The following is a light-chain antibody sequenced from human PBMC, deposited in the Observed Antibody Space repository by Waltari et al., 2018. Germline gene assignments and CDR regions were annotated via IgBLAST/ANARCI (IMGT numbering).Light chain of an antibody. Sequence: DIQMTQSPSTLSASVGDRVTITCRASQRINVWLAWYHQKPGKAPDLLVYKASILHAGVPSRFSATGSGTEFTLTIDSLHPADSGTYYCQQYDAYPLTFGQGTKLEIK. CDR2: KAS. CDR1: QRINVW. CDR3: QQYDAYPLT. V-gene: IGKV1-5*01. J-gene: IGKJ2*01.